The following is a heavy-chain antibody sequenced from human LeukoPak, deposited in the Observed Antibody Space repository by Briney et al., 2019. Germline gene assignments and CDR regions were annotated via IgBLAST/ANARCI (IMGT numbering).Heavy chain of an antibody. J-gene: IGHJ4*02. CDR2: ISVYNGNT. V-gene: IGHV1-18*01. D-gene: IGHD3-10*01. CDR3: ARGPYGSGRHTTTDDY. Sequence: GASVKVSCKASGYIFTRYGFRWVGQAPGQGLEWMGWISVYNGNTHYAQKLQGRVAITTDTSTSTAYMDLRSLRSDDTAVYYCARGPYGSGRHTTTDDYWGQGTLVTVSS. CDR1: GYIFTRYG.